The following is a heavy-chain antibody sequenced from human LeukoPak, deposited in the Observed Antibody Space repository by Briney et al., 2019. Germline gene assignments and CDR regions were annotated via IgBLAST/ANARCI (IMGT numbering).Heavy chain of an antibody. CDR2: IHHSGST. CDR1: GGSISGYY. V-gene: IGHV4-34*01. CDR3: ARSDYGSGNYYWSLDY. Sequence: SETLSLTCAVYGGSISGYYWSWIRQPPGKGLEWIAEIHHSGSTNYNPSLRSRVTISIDTSKNQFSLKLSSVTAADTAVYYCARSDYGSGNYYWSLDYWGQGTLVTVSS. D-gene: IGHD3-10*01. J-gene: IGHJ4*02.